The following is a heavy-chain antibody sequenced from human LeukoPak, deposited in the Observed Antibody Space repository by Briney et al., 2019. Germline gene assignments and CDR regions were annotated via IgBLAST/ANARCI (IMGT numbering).Heavy chain of an antibody. J-gene: IGHJ6*03. CDR1: GFTFSSYW. Sequence: GGSLRLSCAASGFTFSSYWMLWVRQAPGKGLVWVSRINTDGSSTTYADSVKGRFTISRDNAKNTLYLQMNSLRADDTAVYYCARDWGYDFWSGLYYYYYMDVWGKGTTVTVSS. V-gene: IGHV3-74*01. CDR3: ARDWGYDFWSGLYYYYYMDV. CDR2: INTDGSST. D-gene: IGHD3-3*01.